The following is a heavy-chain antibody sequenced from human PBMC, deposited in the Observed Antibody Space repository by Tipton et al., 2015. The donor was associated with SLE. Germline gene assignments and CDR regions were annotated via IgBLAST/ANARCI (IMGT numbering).Heavy chain of an antibody. CDR1: GYSISSGYY. J-gene: IGHJ4*02. Sequence: LRLSCAVSGYSISSGYYWGWIRQPPGKGLEWIGSIYYSGSTYYNPSLKSRVTISVDTSKNQFSLKLSSVTAADTAVYYCARTYSSSSPFDYWGQGTLVTVSS. D-gene: IGHD6-6*01. CDR2: IYYSGST. V-gene: IGHV4-38-2*01. CDR3: ARTYSSSSPFDY.